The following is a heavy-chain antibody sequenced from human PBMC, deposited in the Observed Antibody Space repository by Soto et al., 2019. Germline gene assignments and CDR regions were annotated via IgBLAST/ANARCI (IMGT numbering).Heavy chain of an antibody. J-gene: IGHJ3*02. CDR1: GFRFSSYW. CDR3: VRSYDI. V-gene: IGHV3-74*01. Sequence: GGSLRLSCAASGFRFSSYWMHWVRQAPGKGLVWVSRVKTDGSLTNYADSVKGRFTISRDNAKNTVYLQMNSLRAEDTAVYYCVRSYDIWGQGTMVTVSS. CDR2: VKTDGSLT.